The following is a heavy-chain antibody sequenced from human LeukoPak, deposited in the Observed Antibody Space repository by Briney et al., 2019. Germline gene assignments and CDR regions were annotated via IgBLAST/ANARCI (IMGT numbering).Heavy chain of an antibody. V-gene: IGHV1-69*05. J-gene: IGHJ4*02. CDR2: IIPIFGTA. Sequence: ASVKVSCKASGGTCSSYAISWMRLAPGQGLEWMGGIIPIFGTANYAQKFQGRVTITTDESTSTASMELSSLRSEDTAVYYCASTDSATVYFDYWGQRTLVTVSS. D-gene: IGHD3-10*01. CDR1: GGTCSSYA. CDR3: ASTDSATVYFDY.